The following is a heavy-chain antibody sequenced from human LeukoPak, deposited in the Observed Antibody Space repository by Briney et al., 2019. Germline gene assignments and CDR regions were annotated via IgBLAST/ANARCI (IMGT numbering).Heavy chain of an antibody. CDR3: ARDEFGSSSYDY. J-gene: IGHJ4*02. D-gene: IGHD6-6*01. V-gene: IGHV3-48*02. Sequence: GGSLRLSCAASGFTFSSYSMNWVPRSPGKGVEWVSYISSSSSTIYYADSVKGRFTISRDNAKNSLYLQMNSLRDEDTAVYYCARDEFGSSSYDYWGQGTLVTVSS. CDR1: GFTFSSYS. CDR2: ISSSSSTI.